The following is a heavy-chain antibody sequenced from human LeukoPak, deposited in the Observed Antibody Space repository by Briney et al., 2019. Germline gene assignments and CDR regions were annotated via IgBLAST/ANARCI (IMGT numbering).Heavy chain of an antibody. Sequence: PSETLSLTCTVSGGFISSGSYYWSWIRQPAGKGLEWIGRIYTSGSTNYNPSLKSRVTISVDTSKNQFSLKLSSVTAADTAVYYCAREGIAVAGSAFDIWGQGTMVTVSS. D-gene: IGHD6-19*01. J-gene: IGHJ3*02. V-gene: IGHV4-61*02. CDR2: IYTSGST. CDR3: AREGIAVAGSAFDI. CDR1: GGFISSGSYY.